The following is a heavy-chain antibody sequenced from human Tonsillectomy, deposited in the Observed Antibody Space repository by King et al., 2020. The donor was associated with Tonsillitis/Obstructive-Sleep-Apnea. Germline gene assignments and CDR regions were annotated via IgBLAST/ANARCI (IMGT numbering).Heavy chain of an antibody. V-gene: IGHV4-34*01. CDR2: INHSGST. D-gene: IGHD4-11*01. J-gene: IGHJ3*02. CDR3: ARATSTSAFDI. Sequence: VQLQQWGAGLLKPSETLSLTCAVYGGSFSGYYWSWIRQPPGKGLEWIGEINHSGSTNYNPSLKSRVTISLDTSTNQFSLKLSSVTAADTAVYYCARATSTSAFDIWGQGTMVTVSS. CDR1: GGSFSGYY.